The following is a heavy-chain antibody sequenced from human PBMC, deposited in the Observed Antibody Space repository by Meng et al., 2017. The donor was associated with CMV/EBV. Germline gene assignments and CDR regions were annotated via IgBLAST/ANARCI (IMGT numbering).Heavy chain of an antibody. J-gene: IGHJ4*02. CDR3: ASEVGATSR. D-gene: IGHD1-26*01. V-gene: IGHV3-15*01. CDR2: IKSKTDGGTT. Sequence: LSCAASGITFSNAWMGWVRQAPGKGLGWVGRIKSKTDGGTTDYAAPVKGRFTISRDNAKNSLYLQMNSLRAEDTAVYYCASEVGATSRGGQGTLVTVSS. CDR1: GITFSNAW.